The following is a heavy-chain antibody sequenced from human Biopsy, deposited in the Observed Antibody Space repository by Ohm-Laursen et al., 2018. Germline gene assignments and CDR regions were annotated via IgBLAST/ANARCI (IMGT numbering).Heavy chain of an antibody. CDR2: INAKTGDT. J-gene: IGHJ5*02. D-gene: IGHD3-22*01. Sequence: ASVKVSCKASGYTFTGYHVHWVRQAPGQGLEWMGWINAKTGDTNYAQKFQGRVTMTRDTPISTAYVDLSSLRSDDTAVYYCARGGYYYDSLAYYYWFDPWGQGTLVTVSS. V-gene: IGHV1-2*02. CDR1: GYTFTGYH. CDR3: ARGGYYYDSLAYYYWFDP.